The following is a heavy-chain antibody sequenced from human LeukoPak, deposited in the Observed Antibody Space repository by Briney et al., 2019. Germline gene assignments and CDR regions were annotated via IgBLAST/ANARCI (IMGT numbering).Heavy chain of an antibody. J-gene: IGHJ4*02. Sequence: GGSLRLSCAASGFTFSSYAISWVRQAPGKGLEWVSAISGSGDTPHYADSVRGRFSISRDNSKNTLYLQVNSLRAEDTAVYYCAKEVVTLYLDHWGQGALVTVSS. CDR2: ISGSGDTP. D-gene: IGHD4-23*01. CDR3: AKEVVTLYLDH. CDR1: GFTFSSYA. V-gene: IGHV3-23*01.